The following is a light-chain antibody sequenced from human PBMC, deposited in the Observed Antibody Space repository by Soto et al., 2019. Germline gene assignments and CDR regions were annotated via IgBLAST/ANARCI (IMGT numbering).Light chain of an antibody. Sequence: ESVVTQSPGTLSLSPGERATLSCRASQSVSSSYLAWYQQKPGQAPRLPIYGASSRATGIPDRFSGSGSGTDFTLTISRLEPEDFAVYYCQQYGSSPLYTFGQGTKLEIK. V-gene: IGKV3-20*01. CDR2: GAS. CDR1: QSVSSSY. CDR3: QQYGSSPLYT. J-gene: IGKJ2*01.